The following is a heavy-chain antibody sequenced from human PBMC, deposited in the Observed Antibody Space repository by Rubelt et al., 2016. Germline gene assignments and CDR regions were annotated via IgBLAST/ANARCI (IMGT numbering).Heavy chain of an antibody. D-gene: IGHD2-15*01. Sequence: QVQLVQSGSELKKPGASVKVSCKASGYTFTSYAMNWVRQAPGQGLEWMGWINTNTGNPTYAQGFTGRFVFSLDTSVSTAYLQISSLKAEDTAVYYCASDAHATKEVVEGAFDIWGQGTMVTVSS. J-gene: IGHJ3*02. V-gene: IGHV7-4-1*02. CDR3: ASDAHATKEVVEGAFDI. CDR2: INTNTGNP. CDR1: GYTFTSYA.